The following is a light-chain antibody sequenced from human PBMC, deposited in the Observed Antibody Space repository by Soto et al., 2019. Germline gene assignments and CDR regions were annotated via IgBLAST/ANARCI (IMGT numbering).Light chain of an antibody. V-gene: IGKV3D-11*01. Sequence: EIVMTQSPATLSVSPGEGATLSCRASQGIGDTLAWYQQKPGQAPRLLIYGTSSRATGIPARFSGSGSGADFTLTISTLEPEDFAVYYCQQRSSWPITFGQGTRLEIK. J-gene: IGKJ5*01. CDR2: GTS. CDR1: QGIGDT. CDR3: QQRSSWPIT.